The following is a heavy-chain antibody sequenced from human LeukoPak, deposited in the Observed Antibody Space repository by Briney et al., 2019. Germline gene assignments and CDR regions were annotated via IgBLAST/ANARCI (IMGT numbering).Heavy chain of an antibody. CDR2: ISSSSSYI. Sequence: GGSLRLSCAASGFTFSSYSMSWVRQAPGKGLEWVSSISSSSSYIYYADSVKGRFTISRDNAKNSLYLQVNSLRAEDTAVYYCARGDSSFPFDYWGQGTLVTVSS. J-gene: IGHJ4*02. CDR1: GFTFSSYS. CDR3: ARGDSSFPFDY. D-gene: IGHD3-22*01. V-gene: IGHV3-21*01.